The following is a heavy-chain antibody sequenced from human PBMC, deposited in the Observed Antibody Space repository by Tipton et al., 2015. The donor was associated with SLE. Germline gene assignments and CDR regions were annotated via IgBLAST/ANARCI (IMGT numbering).Heavy chain of an antibody. CDR1: GGSVSSGSYY. J-gene: IGHJ3*02. D-gene: IGHD6-13*01. V-gene: IGHV4-30-2*01. CDR2: IYHSGST. Sequence: TLSLTCTVSGGSVSSGSYYWSWIRQPPGKGLEWIGEIYHSGSTNYNASLKSRVTISVDRSKNQFSLKLSSVTAADTAVYYCARAGDSRDFDGFVIWGQGTMVTVSS. CDR3: ARAGDSRDFDGFVI.